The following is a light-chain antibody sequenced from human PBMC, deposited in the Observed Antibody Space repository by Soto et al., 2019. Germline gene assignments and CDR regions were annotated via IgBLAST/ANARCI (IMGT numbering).Light chain of an antibody. CDR3: QQYYSYPIT. Sequence: IRMTQSPSSFSACTGDRVTLARRASQGISSYLAWYQQKQGKPPKPLIYAASTLQSGVPSRFSGSGYGPDFTLTISCLQSKDFATYYCQQYYSYPITFGQGTRLEI. J-gene: IGKJ5*01. V-gene: IGKV1-8*01. CDR2: AAS. CDR1: QGISSY.